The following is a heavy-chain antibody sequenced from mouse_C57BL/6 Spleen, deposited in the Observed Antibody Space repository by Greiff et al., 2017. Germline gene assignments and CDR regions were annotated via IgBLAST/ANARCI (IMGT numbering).Heavy chain of an antibody. CDR1: GYTFTDYY. V-gene: IGHV1-26*01. Sequence: EVQLQQSGPELVKPGASVKISCKASGYTFTDYYMNWVKQSHGKSLEWIGDINPNHGGISYNQKFKGKATLTVDKSSSTAYMELRSLTSKDSAVDYGARRGALRVRAMDYWGQGTSVTVSS. J-gene: IGHJ4*01. CDR3: ARRGALRVRAMDY. D-gene: IGHD3-2*02. CDR2: INPNHGGI.